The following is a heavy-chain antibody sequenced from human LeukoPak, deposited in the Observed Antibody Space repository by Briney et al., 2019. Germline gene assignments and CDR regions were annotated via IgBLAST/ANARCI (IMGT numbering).Heavy chain of an antibody. V-gene: IGHV3-7*05. D-gene: IGHD3-3*02. J-gene: IGHJ4*02. CDR1: AFTFSPYW. Sequence: GGSLRLSCAPSAFTFSPYWMSWVRQAPGKGLEWVANIKPDGSDKNYVDSVKGRFTISRDNARNSLSLQMDSLSAEDTAVYYCARDGALAYWGQGTLVTVSS. CDR3: ARDGALAY. CDR2: IKPDGSDK.